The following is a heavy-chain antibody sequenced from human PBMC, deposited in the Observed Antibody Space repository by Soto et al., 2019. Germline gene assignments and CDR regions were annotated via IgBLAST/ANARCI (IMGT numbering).Heavy chain of an antibody. V-gene: IGHV3-33*01. CDR1: GFTFNIYG. J-gene: IGHJ6*02. CDR3: ARGIRRDLYYGMDV. CDR2: IWYDGSEE. D-gene: IGHD1-20*01. Sequence: GGSLRLSCEASGFTFNIYGMHWVRQAPGKGLEWVAMIWYDGSEEYYADSVKGRFTIFRDNSKNTVSLQMISLRAEDTAVYYCARGIRRDLYYGMDVWGQGTTVTVSS.